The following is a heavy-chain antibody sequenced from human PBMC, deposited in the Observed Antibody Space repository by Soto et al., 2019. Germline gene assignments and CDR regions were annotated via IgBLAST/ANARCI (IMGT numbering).Heavy chain of an antibody. CDR2: ISYDGSNK. CDR1: GFTFSSYG. J-gene: IGHJ4*02. V-gene: IGHV3-30*18. Sequence: QVQLVESGGGVVQPGRSLRLSCAASGFTFSSYGMHWVRQAPGKGLEWVAVISYDGSNKYYADSVKGRFTISRDNSKNTLYLQMNSLRAEDTAVYYCAKAAAGTQIFDYWGQGTLVTVSS. D-gene: IGHD6-13*01. CDR3: AKAAAGTQIFDY.